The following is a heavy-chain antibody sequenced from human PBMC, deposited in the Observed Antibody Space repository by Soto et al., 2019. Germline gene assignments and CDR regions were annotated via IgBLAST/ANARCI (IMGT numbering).Heavy chain of an antibody. CDR1: GDSISSGDYY. V-gene: IGHV4-30-4*01. J-gene: IGHJ4*02. D-gene: IGHD6-13*01. CDR3: ARAFTPYSSPPGPLEY. CDR2: IYYSGNT. Sequence: QVQLRESGPGLVKPSQTLSLTCTVSGDSISSGDYYWSWIRQPPGKGLEWIGCIYYSGNTYYNPSLMPRFSISVDTSKNQFSLQLSSVTVADTAVYYSARAFTPYSSPPGPLEYWRLGTLFTVSS.